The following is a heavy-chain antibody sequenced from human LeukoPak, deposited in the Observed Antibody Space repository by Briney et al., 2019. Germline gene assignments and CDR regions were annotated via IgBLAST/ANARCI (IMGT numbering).Heavy chain of an antibody. D-gene: IGHD3-3*01. J-gene: IGHJ1*01. CDR3: ARGDFDFWSCPEYFQH. V-gene: IGHV4-39*01. CDR1: GGSISSSSYY. Sequence: SETLSLTCTVSGGSISSSSYYWGWIRQPPGKGLEWIGSIYYSGSTYYNPSLKSRVTISVDTSKNQFSLKLSSVTAADTAVYYCARGDFDFWSCPEYFQHWGQGTLVTVSS. CDR2: IYYSGST.